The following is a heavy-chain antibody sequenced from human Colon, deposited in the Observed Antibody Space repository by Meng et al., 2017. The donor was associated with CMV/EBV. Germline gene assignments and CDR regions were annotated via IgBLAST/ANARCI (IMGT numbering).Heavy chain of an antibody. V-gene: IGHV3-74*01. D-gene: IGHD6-13*01. CDR2: ISSDGSGT. J-gene: IGHJ4*02. CDR1: GFTFSNYW. CDR3: ARGNSHSFDY. Sequence: ESLKISCAASGFTFSNYWMHWVRQAPGKGLVWVSRISSDGSGTSYADSVKGRFTVSRDNAKNTLYLQVNSLRAEDTAVYYCARGNSHSFDYWGQGTLVTVSS.